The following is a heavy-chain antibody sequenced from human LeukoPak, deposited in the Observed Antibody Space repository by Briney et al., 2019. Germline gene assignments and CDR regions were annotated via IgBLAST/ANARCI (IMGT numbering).Heavy chain of an antibody. V-gene: IGHV3-23*01. D-gene: IGHD6-19*01. CDR1: GFTFDDYG. J-gene: IGHJ3*02. CDR3: AKSDLAVVGNGTI. Sequence: GGSLRLSCAASGFTFDDYGMSWVRQAPGKGLEWVSAISGSGGSTYYADSVKGRFTISRDNSKNTLYLQMNSLRAEDTAVYYCAKSDLAVVGNGTIWGQGTMVTVSS. CDR2: ISGSGGST.